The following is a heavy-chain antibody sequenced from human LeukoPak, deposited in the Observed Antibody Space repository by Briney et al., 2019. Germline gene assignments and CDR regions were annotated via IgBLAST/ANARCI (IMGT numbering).Heavy chain of an antibody. D-gene: IGHD3-16*01. CDR2: INQDGSDK. Sequence: GGSLRLSCAASGFTFSSHWMSWVRQSPGMGLEWVANINQDGSDKHYVDSVKGRFTISRDNAERSLYLQMNSLRAEDTAAYYCARDHVAPGLIFDSWGQGTLVTVSS. V-gene: IGHV3-7*03. CDR1: GFTFSSHW. CDR3: ARDHVAPGLIFDS. J-gene: IGHJ4*02.